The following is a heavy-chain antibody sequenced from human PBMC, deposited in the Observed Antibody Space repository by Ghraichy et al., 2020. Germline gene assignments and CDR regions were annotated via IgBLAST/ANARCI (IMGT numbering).Heavy chain of an antibody. CDR3: ARGDSYGYGYYYYGMDV. J-gene: IGHJ6*02. CDR1: GGSISSYY. V-gene: IGHV4-59*01. CDR2: IYYSGST. Sequence: SENLSLTCTVSGGSISSYYWSWIRQPPGKGLEWIGYIYYSGSTNYNPSLKSRVTISVDTSKNQFSLKLSSVTAADTAVYYCARGDSYGYGYYYYGMDVWGQGTTVTVSS. D-gene: IGHD5-18*01.